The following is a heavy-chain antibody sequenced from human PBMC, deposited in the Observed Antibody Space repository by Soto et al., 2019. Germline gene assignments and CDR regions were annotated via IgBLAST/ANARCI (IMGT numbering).Heavy chain of an antibody. CDR3: AQGQDSSGGGYFDY. CDR1: GFTFSSYE. CDR2: ISSSGSTI. V-gene: IGHV3-48*03. D-gene: IGHD6-19*01. J-gene: IGHJ4*02. Sequence: EVQLVESGGGLVQPGGSLRLSCAASGFTFSSYEMNWVRQAPGKGLEWVSYISSSGSTIYYADSVKGRFTISRDNAKNSLYLQVSSVRAGFSAFYYWAQGQDSSGGGYFDYWGQETLVTVSS.